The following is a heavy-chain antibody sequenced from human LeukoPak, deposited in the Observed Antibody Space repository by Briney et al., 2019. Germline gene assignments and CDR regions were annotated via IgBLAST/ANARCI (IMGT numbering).Heavy chain of an antibody. Sequence: HGGSLRLSCAASGYTFSSYEMNWVRQAPGQGLEWVSYISSSGSTIYYADSVKGRFTISRDNAKNSLYLQMNSLRAEDTSVYYCARDTNGDGWFDPWGQGTLVTVSS. CDR2: ISSSGSTI. CDR3: ARDTNGDGWFDP. V-gene: IGHV3-48*03. J-gene: IGHJ5*02. CDR1: GYTFSSYE. D-gene: IGHD4-17*01.